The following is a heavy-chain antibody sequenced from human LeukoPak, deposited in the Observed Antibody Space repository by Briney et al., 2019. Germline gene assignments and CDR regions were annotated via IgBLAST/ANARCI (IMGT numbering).Heavy chain of an antibody. V-gene: IGHV3-21*01. CDR1: GFTFSSYS. CDR3: ASSRYLYYFHF. J-gene: IGHJ4*02. D-gene: IGHD2-15*01. CDR2: ISSSSSYI. Sequence: PGGSLRLSCAASGFTFSSYSMNWVRQAPGKGLEWVSSISSSSSYIYYADSVKGRFTISRDSAKTTLYLQMNNLRAEDTALYYCASSRYLYYFHFWGQGTQVSVSS.